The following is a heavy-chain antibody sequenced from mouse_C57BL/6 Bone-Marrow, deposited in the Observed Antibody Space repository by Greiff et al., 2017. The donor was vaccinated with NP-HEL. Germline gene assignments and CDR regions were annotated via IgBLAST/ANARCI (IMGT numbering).Heavy chain of an antibody. CDR3: ARYYYGSSYDAMDY. D-gene: IGHD1-1*01. CDR2: ISSGSSTI. Sequence: EVQRVESGGGLVKPGGSLKLSCAASGFTFSDYGMHWVRQAPEKGLEWVAYISSGSSTIYYADTVKGRFTISRDNAKNTLFLQMTSLRSEDTAMYYCARYYYGSSYDAMDYWGQGTSVTVSS. CDR1: GFTFSDYG. V-gene: IGHV5-17*01. J-gene: IGHJ4*01.